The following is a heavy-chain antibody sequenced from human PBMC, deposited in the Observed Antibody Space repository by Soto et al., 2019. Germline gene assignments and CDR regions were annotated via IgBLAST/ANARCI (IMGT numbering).Heavy chain of an antibody. CDR1: GGSISSYY. CDR3: ARALILTGYYIHDAFDI. CDR2: IYYSGST. Sequence: PSETLSLTCTVSGGSISSYYWSWIRQPPGKGLEWIGYIYYSGSTNYNPSLKSRVTLSVDTSKNQFSLKLSSVTAADTAVYYCARALILTGYYIHDAFDIWGQGTMVTVS. J-gene: IGHJ3*02. V-gene: IGHV4-59*01. D-gene: IGHD3-9*01.